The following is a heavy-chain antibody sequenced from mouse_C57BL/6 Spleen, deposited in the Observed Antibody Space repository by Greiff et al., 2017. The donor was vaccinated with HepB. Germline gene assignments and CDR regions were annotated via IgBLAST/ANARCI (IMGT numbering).Heavy chain of an antibody. CDR2: ISYDGSN. Sequence: EVKLQESGPGLVKPSQSLSLTCSVTGYSITSGYYWNWIRQFPGNKLEWMGYISYDGSNNYNPSLKNRISITRDTSKNQFFLKLNSVTTEDTATYYCARGGDPAFDYWGQGTTLTVSS. D-gene: IGHD3-3*01. J-gene: IGHJ2*01. V-gene: IGHV3-6*01. CDR3: ARGGDPAFDY. CDR1: GYSITSGYY.